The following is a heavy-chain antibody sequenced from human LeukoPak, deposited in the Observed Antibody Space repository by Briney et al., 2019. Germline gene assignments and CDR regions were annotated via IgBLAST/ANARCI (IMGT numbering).Heavy chain of an antibody. Sequence: SETLSLTCTVSGVSISSYYWSWIRQPPGKGLEWVGYIYYSGSTNYNPSLKSRVTISVDTSKHQFSMKLSSVAAADTAVYYCAGAGPGRGSMFDPWGQGTLVTVSS. V-gene: IGHV4-59*01. CDR2: IYYSGST. J-gene: IGHJ5*02. CDR1: GVSISSYY. D-gene: IGHD3-16*01. CDR3: AGAGPGRGSMFDP.